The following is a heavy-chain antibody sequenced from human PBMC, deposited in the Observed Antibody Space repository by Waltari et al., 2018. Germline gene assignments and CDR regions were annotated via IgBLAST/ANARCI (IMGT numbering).Heavy chain of an antibody. D-gene: IGHD3-22*01. CDR2: IYTSGST. CDR1: GGSISSGSYY. CDR3: ARGDNYYDSSGYYSPFDY. V-gene: IGHV4-61*02. Sequence: QVQLQESGPGLVKPSQTLSLTCTVSGGSISSGSYYWSWLRQPAGKGLEWIGRIYTSGSTNYNPSLKSRVTISVDTSKNQFSLKLSSVTAADTAVYYCARGDNYYDSSGYYSPFDYWGQGTLVTVSS. J-gene: IGHJ4*02.